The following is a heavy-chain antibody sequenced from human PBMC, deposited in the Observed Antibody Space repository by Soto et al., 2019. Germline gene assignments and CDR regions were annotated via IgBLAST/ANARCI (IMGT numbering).Heavy chain of an antibody. D-gene: IGHD6-6*01. CDR1: GGTFSSYA. CDR3: ARGGSSSSPYYYYGMDV. CDR2: IIPIFGTA. J-gene: IGHJ6*02. Sequence: QVQLVQSGAEVKKPGSSVKVSCKASGGTFSSYAISWVRQAPGQGLEWMGGIIPIFGTANYAQKFQGRVTITADEFTSTAYMELSSLRSEDTAVYYCARGGSSSSPYYYYGMDVWGQGTTVTVSS. V-gene: IGHV1-69*12.